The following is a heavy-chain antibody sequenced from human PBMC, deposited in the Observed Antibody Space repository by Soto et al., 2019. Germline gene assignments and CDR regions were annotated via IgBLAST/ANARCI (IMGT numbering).Heavy chain of an antibody. CDR2: IYYSGST. V-gene: IGHV4-59*08. D-gene: IGHD2-2*01. CDR1: GGSISSYY. Sequence: SETLSLTCTVSGGSISSYYWGWIRQPPGKGLEWIGYIYYSGSTNYNPSLKSRVTISVDTSKNQFSLKLSSVTAADTAVYYCARQGDYCSSTSCYALPDYWGQGTLVTVSS. CDR3: ARQGDYCSSTSCYALPDY. J-gene: IGHJ4*02.